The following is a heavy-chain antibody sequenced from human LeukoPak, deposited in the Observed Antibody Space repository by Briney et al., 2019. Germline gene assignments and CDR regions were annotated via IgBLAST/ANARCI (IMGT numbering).Heavy chain of an antibody. J-gene: IGHJ4*02. CDR1: GGAISSGDYY. CDR2: IYYSGST. Sequence: SQTLSLTCTVSGGAISSGDYYWSWIRQPPGKGLEWIGYIYYSGSTYYNPSLKSRVTISVDTSKNQFSLKLSSVTAADTAVYYCARDSWDYYDSSGYDNKFDYWGQGTLDTVSS. D-gene: IGHD3-22*01. CDR3: ARDSWDYYDSSGYDNKFDY. V-gene: IGHV4-30-4*01.